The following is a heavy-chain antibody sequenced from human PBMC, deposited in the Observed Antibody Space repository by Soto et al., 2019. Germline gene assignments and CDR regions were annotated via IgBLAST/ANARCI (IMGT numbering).Heavy chain of an antibody. Sequence: PGESLKISCKGSGYTFTDYWIGWVRQLPGKGLEWMGIIYPGDSDTRYSPSFQGHVTITVDKSPNTAYLQWNTLRASDTAMYYCERNISNLRYYYYAMDVWGQGTTVTVSS. D-gene: IGHD3-3*01. CDR2: IYPGDSDT. V-gene: IGHV5-51*01. J-gene: IGHJ6*02. CDR1: GYTFTDYW. CDR3: ERNISNLRYYYYAMDV.